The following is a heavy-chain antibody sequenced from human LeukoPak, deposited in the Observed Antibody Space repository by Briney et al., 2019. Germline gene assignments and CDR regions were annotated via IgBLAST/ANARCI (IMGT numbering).Heavy chain of an antibody. V-gene: IGHV1-24*01. Sequence: ASVKVSCKVSGYTLTELSMHWVRQAPGKGLEWMGGFDPEDGETIYAQKFQGRVTMTEDTSTDTAYMELSSLRSEDTAVYYCATHKKISSSWDQKTNYYYGMDVWGQGTTVTVSS. D-gene: IGHD6-13*01. CDR3: ATHKKISSSWDQKTNYYYGMDV. J-gene: IGHJ6*02. CDR2: FDPEDGET. CDR1: GYTLTELS.